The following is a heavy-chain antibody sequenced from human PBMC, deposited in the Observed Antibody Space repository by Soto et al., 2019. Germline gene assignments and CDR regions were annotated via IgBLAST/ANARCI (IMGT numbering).Heavy chain of an antibody. CDR3: ARDPFRRIVGSTDLDY. D-gene: IGHD1-26*01. J-gene: IGHJ4*02. CDR1: GFTFSSYG. Sequence: QVQLVESGGGVVQPGRSLRLSCAASGFTFSSYGMHWVRQAPGKGLEWVAVARSDGSNKYYADSVKGRFTISRDNSKNTLYLQMNSLRAEDTALYYCARDPFRRIVGSTDLDYWGQGTLVTVSS. CDR2: ARSDGSNK. V-gene: IGHV3-33*01.